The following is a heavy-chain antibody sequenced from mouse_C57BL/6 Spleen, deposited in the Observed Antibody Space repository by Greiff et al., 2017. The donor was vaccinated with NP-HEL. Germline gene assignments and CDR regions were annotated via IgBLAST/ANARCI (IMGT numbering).Heavy chain of an antibody. Sequence: QVQLQQPGAELVKPGASVKLSCKASGYTFTSYWMHWVKQRPGQGLEWIGMIHPNSGSTNYNEKFKSKATLTVDKSSSTAYMQLSSLTSEDSAVYYCAREELDGDWYFDVWGTGTTVTVSS. CDR1: GYTFTSYW. V-gene: IGHV1-64*01. CDR3: AREELDGDWYFDV. D-gene: IGHD2-3*01. J-gene: IGHJ1*03. CDR2: IHPNSGST.